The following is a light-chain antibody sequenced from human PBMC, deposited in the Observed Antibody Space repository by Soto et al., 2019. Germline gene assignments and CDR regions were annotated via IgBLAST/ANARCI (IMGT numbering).Light chain of an antibody. J-gene: IGKJ1*01. CDR2: KAS. CDR3: QQYNSYPRT. Sequence: DIQMTQSPSTMSASVGDRVTITCRASQSISSWLAWYQQKPGKAPKLLIYKASSLESGVPSRFSGSGSGTEFTRTISSLQPDDFATYYCQQYNSYPRTLGQGTKVEIK. V-gene: IGKV1-5*03. CDR1: QSISSW.